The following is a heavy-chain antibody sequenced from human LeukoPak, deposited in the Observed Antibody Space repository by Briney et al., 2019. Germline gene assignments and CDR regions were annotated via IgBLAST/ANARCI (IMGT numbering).Heavy chain of an antibody. CDR3: ATWELLRRAIDY. D-gene: IGHD1-26*01. CDR1: GFTFSNYY. J-gene: IGHJ4*02. Sequence: GGSLRLSCAGSGFTFSNYYMSWVRQAPGKGLEWVANIRQDGNLKNYVDSVKGRFTISRDNTKNSLYLQMNSLRAEDTAVYYCATWELLRRAIDYWGQGTLVTVSS. V-gene: IGHV3-7*01. CDR2: IRQDGNLK.